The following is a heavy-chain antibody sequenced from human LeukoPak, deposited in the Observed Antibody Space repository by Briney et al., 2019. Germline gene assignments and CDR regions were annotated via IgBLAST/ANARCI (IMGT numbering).Heavy chain of an antibody. V-gene: IGHV1-2*02. J-gene: IGHJ4*02. CDR1: GYTFTGYY. CDR3: ARVFGRQLPDY. D-gene: IGHD1-26*01. CDR2: IKPYSGGT. Sequence: GASVKVSCKAFGYTFTGYYMHWVRQAPGQGLEWMGWIKPYSGGTNYAQKFQGRVTMTRDTSISTAYMELSRLRSDDTAVYYCARVFGRQLPDYWGQGTLVTVSS.